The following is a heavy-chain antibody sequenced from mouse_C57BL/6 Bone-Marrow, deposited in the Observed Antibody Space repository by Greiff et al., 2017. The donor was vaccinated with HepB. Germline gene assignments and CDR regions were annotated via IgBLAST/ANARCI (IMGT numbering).Heavy chain of an antibody. CDR3: ARKELLDAMDY. CDR2: IWSGGST. Sequence: VKLLESGPGLVQPSQCLSITCTVSGFSLTSYGVHWVRQSPGKGLEWLGVIWSGGSTDYNAAVISSVSISTDNSKSQVFFKMHSLQADDTAIYYCARKELLDAMDYWGQGTSVTVSS. D-gene: IGHD1-1*02. CDR1: GFSLTSYG. J-gene: IGHJ4*01. V-gene: IGHV2-2*01.